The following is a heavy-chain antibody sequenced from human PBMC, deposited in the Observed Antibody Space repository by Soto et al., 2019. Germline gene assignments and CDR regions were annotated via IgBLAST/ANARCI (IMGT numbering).Heavy chain of an antibody. CDR1: GGSISSSNW. Sequence: QVQLQESGPGLVKPSGTLSLTCAVSGGSISSSNWWSWVRQPPGKGLEWIGEIYHSGSTNYNPSLQSRVTMSVDRSKNQFSRKLSSVTAADTAVYYCARSGRYSGYVAPYGMDVWGQGTTVTVSS. V-gene: IGHV4-4*02. CDR3: ARSGRYSGYVAPYGMDV. CDR2: IYHSGST. D-gene: IGHD5-12*01. J-gene: IGHJ6*02.